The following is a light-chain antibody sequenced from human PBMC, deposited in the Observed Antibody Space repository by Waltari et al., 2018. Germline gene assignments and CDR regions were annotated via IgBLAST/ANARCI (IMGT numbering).Light chain of an antibody. CDR1: RGHSSNI. V-gene: IGLV4-69*01. Sequence: QLVLTQSPSASASLGASVKLTCTLSRGHSSNIIAWLQQRPGKGPRYLMQVNSDGSHRKGDEIPDRFSGSSSGAERYLTISSLQSEDEADYYCETGGHGTWVFGGGTKLTVL. CDR3: ETGGHGTWV. CDR2: VNSDGSH. J-gene: IGLJ3*02.